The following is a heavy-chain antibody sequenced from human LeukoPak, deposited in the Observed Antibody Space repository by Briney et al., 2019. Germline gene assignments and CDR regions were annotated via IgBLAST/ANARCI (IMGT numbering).Heavy chain of an antibody. D-gene: IGHD3-3*01. CDR1: GFTFSSYW. V-gene: IGHV3-74*01. J-gene: IGHJ4*02. CDR2: INSDGSST. CDR3: ARAGLYYDFWSGYFGY. Sequence: GGSLRLSCAASGFTFSSYWMHWVRQAPGKGLVWVSRINSDGSSTSYADSVKGRFTISRDNAKNTLYLQMNSLRAEDTAVYYCARAGLYYDFWSGYFGYWGQETLVTVSS.